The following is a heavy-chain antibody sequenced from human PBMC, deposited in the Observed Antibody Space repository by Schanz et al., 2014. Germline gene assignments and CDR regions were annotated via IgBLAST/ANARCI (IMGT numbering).Heavy chain of an antibody. CDR2: INTGSNYI. D-gene: IGHD1-26*01. CDR1: GFSFSDYY. CDR3: ARNRGSGGQNWYFDL. J-gene: IGHJ2*01. V-gene: IGHV3-11*03. Sequence: QVHLLESGGGLVEPGGSLRLSCAASGFSFSDYYMSWIRQAPGKGLEWISFINTGSNYINYAGSVKGRFAISRDNTKSSLFLQLNSLRADDTAVYYCARNRGSGGQNWYFDLWGRGTLVTGSS.